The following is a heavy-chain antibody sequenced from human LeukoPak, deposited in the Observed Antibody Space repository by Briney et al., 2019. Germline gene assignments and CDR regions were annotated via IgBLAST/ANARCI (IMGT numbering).Heavy chain of an antibody. V-gene: IGHV4-59*01. CDR2: IYHSGST. J-gene: IGHJ4*02. CDR3: ATGYSSTWYYFDY. CDR1: GDSISSYY. Sequence: KASETLSLTCTVSGDSISSYYWSWIRQPPGKGLEWIGYIYHSGSTNYNPSLKSRVTISPDTSKDQFSLKLASVTAADTAVYYCATGYSSTWYYFDYWGQGTLVTVSS. D-gene: IGHD6-13*01.